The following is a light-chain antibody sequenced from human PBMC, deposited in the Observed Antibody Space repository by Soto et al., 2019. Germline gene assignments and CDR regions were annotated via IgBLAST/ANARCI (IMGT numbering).Light chain of an antibody. CDR1: SSNNGAGYD. CDR3: QYYDNSLSRSRYV. J-gene: IGLJ1*01. CDR2: GNS. V-gene: IGLV1-40*01. Sequence: QPVLTQPPSVSGAPGQRVTMSCTGSSSNNGAGYDVHWYQQLPGTAPKLLIYGNSNRPSGVPDRFSGSKSGTSASLAITGLQAEDESDYYCQYYDNSLSRSRYVAGNGNSVTVL.